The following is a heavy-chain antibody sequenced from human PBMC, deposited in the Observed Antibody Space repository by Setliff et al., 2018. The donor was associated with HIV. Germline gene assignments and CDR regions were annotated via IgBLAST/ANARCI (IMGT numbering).Heavy chain of an antibody. CDR2: IYYSGAT. D-gene: IGHD7-27*01. CDR3: ARDPRERWGSTYWYFDV. J-gene: IGHJ2*01. V-gene: IGHV4-59*01. CDR1: GGSISSYY. Sequence: PSETLSLTYTVSGGSISSYYWSWIRQPPGKGLEWIGYIYYSGATNYNASLKSRLSMSVDTSKKQFSLKLRSVTAADMAVYYCARDPRERWGSTYWYFDVWGRGTLVTVS.